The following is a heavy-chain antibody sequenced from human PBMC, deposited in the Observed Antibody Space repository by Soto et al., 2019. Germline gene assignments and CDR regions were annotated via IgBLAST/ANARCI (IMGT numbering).Heavy chain of an antibody. V-gene: IGHV4-31*03. CDR2: IYYSGST. CDR1: GGSISSGSYY. D-gene: IGHD2-2*02. CDR3: ESSISKSYFQY. J-gene: IGHJ1*01. Sequence: TLSLPCTVSGGSISSGSYYWSWIRQHPGKGLEWIGYIYYSGSTYYNPSLKSRVTISVDTSKNQFSLKLSSVTAADTAVYYCESSISKSYFQYWGQGTLVTVSS.